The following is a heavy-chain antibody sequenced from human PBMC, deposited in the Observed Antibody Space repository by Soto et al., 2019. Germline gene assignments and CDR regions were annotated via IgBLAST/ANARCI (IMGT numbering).Heavy chain of an antibody. CDR1: GFTFSSYA. J-gene: IGHJ5*02. CDR3: ARDSRDSSGYPNWFDP. V-gene: IGHV3-30-3*01. CDR2: ISYDGSNK. D-gene: IGHD3-22*01. Sequence: PGGSLRLSCAASGFTFSSYAMHWVRQAPGKGLEWVAVISYDGSNKYYADSVKGRFTISRDNSKNTLYLQMNSLRAEDTAVYYCARDSRDSSGYPNWFDPWGQGTLVTVYS.